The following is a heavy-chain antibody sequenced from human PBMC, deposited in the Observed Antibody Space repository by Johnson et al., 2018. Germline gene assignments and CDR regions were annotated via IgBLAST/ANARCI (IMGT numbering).Heavy chain of an antibody. CDR3: ARVWGPTYYYDSSGYYYPGAFYI. CDR2: INSDGSST. D-gene: IGHD3-22*01. Sequence: VQLQESGGGLVQPGGSLRLSCAASGFTFSSYWMHWVRQAPGKGLVWVSRINSDGSSTSYADSVKGRFTISRDNAKNTLYLQMNSLRAEDTAVYYCARVWGPTYYYDSSGYYYPGAFYIWGQGTMVTVSS. V-gene: IGHV3-74*01. CDR1: GFTFSSYW. J-gene: IGHJ3*02.